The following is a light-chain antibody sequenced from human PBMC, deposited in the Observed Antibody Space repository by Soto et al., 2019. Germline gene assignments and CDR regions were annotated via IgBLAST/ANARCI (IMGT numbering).Light chain of an antibody. V-gene: IGKV3-20*01. J-gene: IGKJ1*01. CDR3: QQYGSSPRT. CDR1: QSVSSSY. Sequence: EIVLTQSPGILSLSPGERATLSCRASQSVSSSYLAWYQQKPGQDAGHVIYGDSRWAIGFPDRFSDSGSGTDFTLSISRLEPEDFAVYYCQQYGSSPRTFGQGTKVEIK. CDR2: GDS.